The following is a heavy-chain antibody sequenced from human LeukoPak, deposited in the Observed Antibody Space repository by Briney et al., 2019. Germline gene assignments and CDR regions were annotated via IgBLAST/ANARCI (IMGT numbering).Heavy chain of an antibody. Sequence: SETLSLTCTVSGGSISSSSYYWGWIRQPPGNGLEWIGSIYYSRNTYYNPSLKSRVTMSVDTSKNQFSLKLSSVTAADTAVYYCAAVTTSFDPWGQGTLVTVSS. CDR3: AAVTTSFDP. V-gene: IGHV4-39*01. J-gene: IGHJ5*02. D-gene: IGHD4-11*01. CDR2: IYYSRNT. CDR1: GGSISSSSYY.